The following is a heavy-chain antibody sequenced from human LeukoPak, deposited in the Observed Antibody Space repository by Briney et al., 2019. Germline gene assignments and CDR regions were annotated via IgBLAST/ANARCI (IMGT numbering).Heavy chain of an antibody. Sequence: PGGSLRLSCAASGFTFSSFAMSWVRQAPGKGLEWVSVIGGGGDNTYYAGSVKGRFTISRDNSKNTLYLQMNSLRAEDTAIYYCAKNRGSSCYSALDCWGQGTLVIVSS. CDR1: GFTFSSFA. J-gene: IGHJ4*02. CDR2: IGGGGDNT. V-gene: IGHV3-23*01. D-gene: IGHD2-15*01. CDR3: AKNRGSSCYSALDC.